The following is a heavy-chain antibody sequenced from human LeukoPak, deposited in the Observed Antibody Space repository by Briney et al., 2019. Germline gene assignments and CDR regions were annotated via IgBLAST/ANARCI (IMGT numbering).Heavy chain of an antibody. CDR2: IYYSGST. Sequence: SETLSLTCTVSGGSISSYYWSWIRQPPGKGLEWIGYIYYSGSTNYNPSLKSRVTISVDTSKNQFSLKLSSVTAADTAVYYCARGYCSGGSCYPDAFDIWGQGTMVTVSS. D-gene: IGHD2-15*01. V-gene: IGHV4-59*12. J-gene: IGHJ3*02. CDR3: ARGYCSGGSCYPDAFDI. CDR1: GGSISSYY.